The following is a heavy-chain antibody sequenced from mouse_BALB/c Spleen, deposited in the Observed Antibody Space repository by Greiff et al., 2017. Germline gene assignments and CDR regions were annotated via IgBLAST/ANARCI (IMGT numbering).Heavy chain of an antibody. V-gene: IGHV5-9-4*01. Sequence: EVQLVESGGGLVKPGGSLKLSCAASGFTFSSYAMSWVRQSPEKRLEWVAEISSGGSYTYYPDTVTGRFTISRDNAKNTLYLEMSSLRSEDTAMYYCAREERRTTATYWYFDFWGAGTTVTVSS. CDR2: ISSGGSYT. D-gene: IGHD1-2*01. CDR3: AREERRTTATYWYFDF. J-gene: IGHJ1*01. CDR1: GFTFSSYA.